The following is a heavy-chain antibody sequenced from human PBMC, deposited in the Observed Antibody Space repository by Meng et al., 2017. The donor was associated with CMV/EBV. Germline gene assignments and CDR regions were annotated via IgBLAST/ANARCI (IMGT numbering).Heavy chain of an antibody. Sequence: ASVKVSCKASGYNFTGYYMHWVRQAPGQGLEWMGWINPNSGGTNYAQKFQGRVTMTRDTSISTAYTELSRLRSDDTAVYYCARDPYESSGYSYWGQGTLVTVSS. V-gene: IGHV1-2*02. D-gene: IGHD3-22*01. CDR2: INPNSGGT. CDR1: GYNFTGYY. CDR3: ARDPYESSGYSY. J-gene: IGHJ4*02.